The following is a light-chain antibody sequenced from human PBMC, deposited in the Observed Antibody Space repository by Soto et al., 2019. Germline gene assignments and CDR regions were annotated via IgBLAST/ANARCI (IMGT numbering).Light chain of an antibody. J-gene: IGKJ2*01. CDR2: GAS. CDR3: QQYNDWPPNYT. CDR1: QSISSN. Sequence: EIVMTQSPPTLSVSPGERATLSCRASQSISSNLAWYQQRPGQAPRLLIYGASTRAIGIPARFSGSGSGTEFTLTISSLQSEDSAIYYCQQYNDWPPNYTFGQGTKLEIK. V-gene: IGKV3-15*01.